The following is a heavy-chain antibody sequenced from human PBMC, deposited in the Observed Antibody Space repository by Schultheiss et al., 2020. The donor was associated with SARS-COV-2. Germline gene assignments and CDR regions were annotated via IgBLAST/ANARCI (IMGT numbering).Heavy chain of an antibody. CDR1: GFTFSNAW. V-gene: IGHV3-23*01. D-gene: IGHD3-16*01. CDR3: AKDRPLWDY. CDR2: ISGSGGST. Sequence: GGSLRLSCAASGFTFSNAWMNWVRQAPGKGLEWVSAISGSGGSTYYADSVKGRFTISRDNSKNTLYLQMNSLRAEDTAVYYCAKDRPLWDYWGQGTLVTVSS. J-gene: IGHJ4*02.